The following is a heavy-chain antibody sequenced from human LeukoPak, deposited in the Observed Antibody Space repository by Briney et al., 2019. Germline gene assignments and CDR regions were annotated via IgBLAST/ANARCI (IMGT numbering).Heavy chain of an antibody. D-gene: IGHD6-13*01. CDR1: GGSISSGSYY. J-gene: IGHJ4*02. V-gene: IGHV4-61*02. CDR2: IYASGST. Sequence: SQTLSLTCTVSGGSISSGSYYWSWIRQPAGKGLEWIGRIYASGSTNYNPSLKSRVTISVDTSKNQFSLKLSSVTAADTAVYYWAGGTRGDYCRWYRTPPPFDYWGQGTLVTVSS. CDR3: AGGTRGDYCRWYRTPPPFDY.